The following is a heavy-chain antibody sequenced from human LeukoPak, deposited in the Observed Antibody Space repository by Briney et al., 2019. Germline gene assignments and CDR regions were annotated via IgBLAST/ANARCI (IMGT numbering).Heavy chain of an antibody. Sequence: GGSLRLSCAASGFTFSSYSMNWVRQAPGKGLEWVSSISSSSYIYYADSVKGRFTISRDNAKNSLYLQMNSLRAEDTAVYYCARDPNLTRPPPRYFDYWGQGTLVTVSS. CDR1: GFTFSSYS. CDR3: ARDPNLTRPPPRYFDY. J-gene: IGHJ4*02. CDR2: ISSSSYI. D-gene: IGHD4/OR15-4a*01. V-gene: IGHV3-21*01.